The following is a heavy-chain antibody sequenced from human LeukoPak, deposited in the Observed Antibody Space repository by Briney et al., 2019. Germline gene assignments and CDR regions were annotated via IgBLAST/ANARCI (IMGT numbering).Heavy chain of an antibody. J-gene: IGHJ6*02. CDR2: TSYSGST. Sequence: SETLSLTCTVSGGSISNSYWSWVRQPPGKGLEWIGYTSYSGSTNYNTSLKSRVTMSVDTSTDQFSLRLISVTAADTAVYYCARTVSGDYYGMDVWGQGTTVTVSS. D-gene: IGHD1-26*01. CDR3: ARTVSGDYYGMDV. V-gene: IGHV4-59*08. CDR1: GGSISNSY.